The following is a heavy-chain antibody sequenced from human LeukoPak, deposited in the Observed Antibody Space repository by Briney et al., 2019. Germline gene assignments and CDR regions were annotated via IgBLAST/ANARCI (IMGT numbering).Heavy chain of an antibody. J-gene: IGHJ4*02. D-gene: IGHD3-22*01. Sequence: PGGSLRLSCTASGFTFGDYAMSWFRQAPEKGLEWVGFIRSKVYGGTTEYAASVKGRFTISRDDSKSIGYLQMNSLKTEDTAVYYCARDIQYDYDNSDYRRPPVSSYYFDYWGQGTLVTVSS. CDR2: IRSKVYGGTT. CDR1: GFTFGDYA. CDR3: ARDIQYDYDNSDYRRPPVSSYYFDY. V-gene: IGHV3-49*03.